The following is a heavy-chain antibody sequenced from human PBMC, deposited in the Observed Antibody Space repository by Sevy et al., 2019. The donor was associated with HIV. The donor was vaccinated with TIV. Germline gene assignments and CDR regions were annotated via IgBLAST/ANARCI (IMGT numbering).Heavy chain of an antibody. D-gene: IGHD2-15*01. CDR1: GYTLIEFS. CDR2: FDPEDGET. Sequence: ASVKVSCKVSGYTLIEFSMHWVRQAPGKGREWMGGFDPEDGETIYAQRFQGRVTLTEDTSTDTDYMELSRLRSEDTALYYCATVLPGEYVDCSSCYSDDFAYWGQGTLVTVSS. V-gene: IGHV1-24*01. CDR3: ATVLPGEYVDCSSCYSDDFAY. J-gene: IGHJ4*02.